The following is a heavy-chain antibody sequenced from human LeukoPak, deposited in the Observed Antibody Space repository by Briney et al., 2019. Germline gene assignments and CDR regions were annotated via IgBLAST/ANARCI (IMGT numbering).Heavy chain of an antibody. D-gene: IGHD5-18*01. V-gene: IGHV4-30-2*01. J-gene: IGHJ4*02. CDR3: AREGRGYSYGYIDY. CDR2: IYHSGST. CDR1: GGSISSGGYS. Sequence: PSQTLSLTCAVSGGSISSGGYSWSWIRQPPGKGLEWIGYIYHSGSTYYNPSLKSRVTIPVDRSKNQFSLKLSSVTAADTAVYYCAREGRGYSYGYIDYWGQGTLVTVSS.